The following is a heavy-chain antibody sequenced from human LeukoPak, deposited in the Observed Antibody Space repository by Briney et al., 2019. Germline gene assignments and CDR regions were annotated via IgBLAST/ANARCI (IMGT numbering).Heavy chain of an antibody. Sequence: GASVKVSCKASGYTFTGYYMHWVRQAPGQGLEWMGWINPNSGGTNYAQKFQGRVTMTRDTSISTAYMELSRLRSDDTAVYYCARATKQQLVQRWFDPWGQGTLVTVSS. CDR3: ARATKQQLVQRWFDP. J-gene: IGHJ5*02. V-gene: IGHV1-2*02. CDR1: GYTFTGYY. D-gene: IGHD6-13*01. CDR2: INPNSGGT.